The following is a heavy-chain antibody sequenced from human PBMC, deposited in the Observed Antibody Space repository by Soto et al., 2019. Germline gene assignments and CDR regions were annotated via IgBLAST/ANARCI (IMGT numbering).Heavy chain of an antibody. Sequence: SETLSLTCTVSGGSISSGGYYWSWIRQHPGKGLEWIGYIYYSGSTYYNPSLKSRVTISVDTSKNQFSLKLSSVTAADTAVYYCARDERRYYYGMDVWGQGTTVTVSS. V-gene: IGHV4-31*03. CDR2: IYYSGST. D-gene: IGHD1-1*01. J-gene: IGHJ6*02. CDR3: ARDERRYYYGMDV. CDR1: GGSISSGGYY.